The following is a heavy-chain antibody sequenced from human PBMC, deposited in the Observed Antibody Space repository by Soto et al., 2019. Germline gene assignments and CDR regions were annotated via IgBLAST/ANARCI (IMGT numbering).Heavy chain of an antibody. CDR3: ARDRNGGTIFGVANGGFDY. V-gene: IGHV1-18*01. Sequence: ASVKVSCKASGYTFTSYGISWVRQAPGQGLDWMGWISAYNGNTNYAQKLQGRVTMTTDTSTSTAYMELRSLRSDDTAVYYCARDRNGGTIFGVANGGFDYWGQGTLVTAPQ. CDR1: GYTFTSYG. D-gene: IGHD3-3*01. J-gene: IGHJ4*02. CDR2: ISAYNGNT.